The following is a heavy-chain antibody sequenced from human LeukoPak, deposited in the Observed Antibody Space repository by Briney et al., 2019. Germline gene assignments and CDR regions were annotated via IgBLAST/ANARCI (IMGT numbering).Heavy chain of an antibody. V-gene: IGHV1-2*02. Sequence: GASVKVSCKASGYTFTGYYMHWVRQAPGQGLEWMGWINPNSGGTNYAQKFQGRVTMTRDTSISTAYMELSRLRSDDTAVYYCARYSYGLNWYFDLWGRGTLVTVPS. J-gene: IGHJ2*01. CDR1: GYTFTGYY. CDR2: INPNSGGT. CDR3: ARYSYGLNWYFDL. D-gene: IGHD5-18*01.